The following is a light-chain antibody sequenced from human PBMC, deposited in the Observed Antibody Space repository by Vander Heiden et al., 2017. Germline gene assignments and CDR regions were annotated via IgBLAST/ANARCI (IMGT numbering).Light chain of an antibody. J-gene: IGKJ4*01. Sequence: DIVLTQSPATLSLSPGARATLSCRPSQSVSSYLAGYQQKPGQPPRLLIYYASNRATGIPARCSGSGSGTDVTLTISSLEPEDFAVYYCQQRSNWPPLTFGGGTKVEIK. CDR2: YAS. V-gene: IGKV3-11*01. CDR3: QQRSNWPPLT. CDR1: QSVSSY.